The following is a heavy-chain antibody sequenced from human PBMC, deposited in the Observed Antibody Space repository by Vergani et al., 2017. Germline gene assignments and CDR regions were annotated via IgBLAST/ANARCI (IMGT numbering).Heavy chain of an antibody. V-gene: IGHV3-23*01. CDR3: VKEKIDLGSYFFDS. J-gene: IGHJ4*01. Sequence: EVQLLESGGGLVQPGGSLRLSCAASGFTFTSHAMNWVRQAPGKGLEWVSGIPGSGSGPYYADSVKGRFTISRDNSKNTVFLQMHSLRAEDTAIYYCVKEKIDLGSYFFDSWGHGILVTVSS. CDR2: IPGSGSGP. CDR1: GFTFTSHA. D-gene: IGHD2/OR15-2a*01.